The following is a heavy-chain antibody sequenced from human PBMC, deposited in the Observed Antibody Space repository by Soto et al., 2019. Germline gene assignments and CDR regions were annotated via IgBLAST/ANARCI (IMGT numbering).Heavy chain of an antibody. CDR1: GFAFSSYT. Sequence: TGGSLRLSCAASGFAFSSYTMNWVRQAPGKGLEWVSYISSSGRTIYYAESVKGRLTISRDNAKNSLYLQMNSLRAEDTAVYYCARKWVTGTTSLGYGMDVWGQGTTVTVSS. CDR2: ISSSGRTI. V-gene: IGHV3-48*04. D-gene: IGHD1-7*01. CDR3: ARKWVTGTTSLGYGMDV. J-gene: IGHJ6*02.